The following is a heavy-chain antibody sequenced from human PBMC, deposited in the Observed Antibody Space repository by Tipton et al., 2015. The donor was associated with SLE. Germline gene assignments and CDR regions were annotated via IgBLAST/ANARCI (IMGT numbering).Heavy chain of an antibody. CDR2: IYTSGST. Sequence: TLSLTCTVSGGSISSGSYYWSWVRQPAGKGLEWIGHIYTSGSTNSNPPLKSRATISVDTSNNQFSLKLSSVTAADTAVYYCARVLRVAQGVISSFDYWGQGTLVTVSS. CDR3: ARVLRVAQGVISSFDY. J-gene: IGHJ4*02. V-gene: IGHV4-61*09. D-gene: IGHD3-10*01. CDR1: GGSISSGSYY.